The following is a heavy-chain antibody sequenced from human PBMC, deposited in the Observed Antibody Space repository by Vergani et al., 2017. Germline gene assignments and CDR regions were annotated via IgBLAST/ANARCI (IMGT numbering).Heavy chain of an antibody. D-gene: IGHD3-10*01. V-gene: IGHV3-48*04. CDR3: ARDNPNNYYGSGSHPSYYYYGMDV. Sequence: EVQLVESGGGLVQPGGSLRLSCAASGFTFSSYSMNWVRQAPGKGLEWVSYISSSSSTIYYADSVKGRFTISRDNAKNSLYLQMNSLRAEDTAAYYCARDNPNNYYGSGSHPSYYYYGMDVWGQGTTVTVSS. CDR2: ISSSSSTI. CDR1: GFTFSSYS. J-gene: IGHJ6*02.